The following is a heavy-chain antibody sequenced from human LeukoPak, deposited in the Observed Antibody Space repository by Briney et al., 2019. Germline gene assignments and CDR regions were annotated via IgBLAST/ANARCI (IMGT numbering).Heavy chain of an antibody. CDR1: GGSISSYY. CDR3: ARGGRTIFGVVYLDY. D-gene: IGHD3-3*01. CDR2: IYYTGSI. Sequence: PSETLSLTCTVSGGSISSYYWSWIRQPPGKGLEWIGYIYYTGSINYNPSLKSRVTISVDTSKNQFSLKLSSVTAAGTAVYYCARGGRTIFGVVYLDYWGQGTLVTVSS. J-gene: IGHJ4*02. V-gene: IGHV4-59*01.